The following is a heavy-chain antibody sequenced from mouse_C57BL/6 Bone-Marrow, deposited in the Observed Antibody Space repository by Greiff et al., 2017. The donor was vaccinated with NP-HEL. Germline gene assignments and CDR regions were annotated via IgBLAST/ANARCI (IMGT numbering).Heavy chain of an antibody. CDR3: ARCYLRTTVVGETDYFDY. CDR1: GFTFSSYG. D-gene: IGHD1-1*01. V-gene: IGHV5-6*02. Sequence: EVMLVESGGDLVKPGGSLKLSCAASGFTFSSYGMSWVRQTPDKRLEWVATISSGGSYTYYPDSVKGRFTISRDNAKNTLYLQMSSLKSEDTAMYYCARCYLRTTVVGETDYFDYWGQGTTLTVSS. CDR2: ISSGGSYT. J-gene: IGHJ2*01.